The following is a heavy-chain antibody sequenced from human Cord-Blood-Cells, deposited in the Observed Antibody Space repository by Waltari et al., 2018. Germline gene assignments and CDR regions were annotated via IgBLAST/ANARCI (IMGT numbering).Heavy chain of an antibody. J-gene: IGHJ4*02. Sequence: QVQLQQWGAGLLKPSETLSLTCAVYGGSFSGYYWRWLRQPPGKGLEWIGEINHSGSTNYNPSLKSRVTISVDTSKNQFSLKLSSVTAADTAVYYCARVSSGLYYFDYWGQGTLVTVSS. D-gene: IGHD3-10*01. CDR1: GGSFSGYY. CDR3: ARVSSGLYYFDY. CDR2: INHSGST. V-gene: IGHV4-34*01.